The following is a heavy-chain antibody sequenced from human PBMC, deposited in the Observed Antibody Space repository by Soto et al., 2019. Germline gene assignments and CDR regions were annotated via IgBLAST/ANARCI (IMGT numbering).Heavy chain of an antibody. CDR3: ASADPPTSSSSGRDYYYGMDV. CDR1: GFTFSSYA. Sequence: EVQLLESGGGLVQPGGSLRLSCAASGFTFSSYAMSWVRQAPGKGLEWVSAISGSGGSTYYADSVKGRFTISRDNSKNTLYLQMNSLRAEDTAVYYCASADPPTSSSSGRDYYYGMDVWGQGTTVTVSS. J-gene: IGHJ6*02. V-gene: IGHV3-23*01. CDR2: ISGSGGST. D-gene: IGHD6-6*01.